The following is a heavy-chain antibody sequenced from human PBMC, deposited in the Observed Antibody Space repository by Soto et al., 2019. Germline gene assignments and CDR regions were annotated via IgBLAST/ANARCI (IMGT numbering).Heavy chain of an antibody. CDR2: ISGSGGST. CDR1: GFTFSSYA. CDR3: AKDLWDRFFAFDI. V-gene: IGHV3-23*01. Sequence: GGSLRLSCAASGFTFSSYAMSWVRQAPGKGPEWVSAISGSGGSTYYADSVKGRFTISRDNSKNTLYLQMNSLRAEDTAVYYCAKDLWDRFFAFDIWGQGTMVTVSS. J-gene: IGHJ3*02. D-gene: IGHD3-16*01.